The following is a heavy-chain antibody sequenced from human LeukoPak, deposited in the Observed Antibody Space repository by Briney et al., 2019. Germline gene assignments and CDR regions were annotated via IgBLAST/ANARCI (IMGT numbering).Heavy chain of an antibody. CDR3: AKTPGEVVVPAAIGDWFDP. D-gene: IGHD2-2*01. Sequence: GGSLRLSCAASGFTFSSYAMSWVRQAPGEGLEWVSAISGSGGSTYYADSVKGRFTISRDNSKNTLYLQMNSLRAEDTAVYYCAKTPGEVVVPAAIGDWFDPWGQGTLVTVSS. CDR2: ISGSGGST. V-gene: IGHV3-23*01. CDR1: GFTFSSYA. J-gene: IGHJ5*02.